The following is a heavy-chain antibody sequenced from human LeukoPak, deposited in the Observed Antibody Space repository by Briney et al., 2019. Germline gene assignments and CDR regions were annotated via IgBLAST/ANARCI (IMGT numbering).Heavy chain of an antibody. Sequence: GGSLRLSCAVSGFTFNSQSMNWVRQAPGKGPEWVSYIDSSSSTIYYADSVKGRFTISRDNAKNLLYLQMNSLRAEDTAVYYCATGGSTSCYSQVDPWGQGTLVTVSS. D-gene: IGHD2-2*02. CDR3: ATGGSTSCYSQVDP. CDR1: GFTFNSQS. J-gene: IGHJ5*02. V-gene: IGHV3-48*01. CDR2: IDSSSSTI.